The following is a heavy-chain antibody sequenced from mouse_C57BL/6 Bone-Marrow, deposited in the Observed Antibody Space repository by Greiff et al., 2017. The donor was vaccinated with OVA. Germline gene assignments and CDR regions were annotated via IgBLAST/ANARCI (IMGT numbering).Heavy chain of an antibody. D-gene: IGHD2-3*01. Sequence: VQLQQSGPVLVKPGASVKMSCKASGYTFTDYYMNWVKQSHGKSLEWIGVINPYNGGTSYNQKFKGKATLTVDKSSSTAYMELNSLTSEDSAVYYCARRGDGYSFYWYFDVWGTGTTVTVSS. CDR1: GYTFTDYY. V-gene: IGHV1-19*01. CDR2: INPYNGGT. J-gene: IGHJ1*03. CDR3: ARRGDGYSFYWYFDV.